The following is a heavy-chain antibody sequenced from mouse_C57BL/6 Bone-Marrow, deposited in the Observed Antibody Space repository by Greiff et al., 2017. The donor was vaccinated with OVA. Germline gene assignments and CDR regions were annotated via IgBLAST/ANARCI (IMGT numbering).Heavy chain of an antibody. Sequence: QVQLKQPGAELVKPGASVKLSCKASGYTFTSYWMHWVKQRPGRGLEWIGRIDPNSGGTKYNEKFKSKATLTVDNPSSTAYMQLSSLTSEDSAVYYCARGLWLRRGDYAMDYWGQGTSVTVSS. V-gene: IGHV1-72*01. CDR3: ARGLWLRRGDYAMDY. CDR2: IDPNSGGT. D-gene: IGHD2-2*01. CDR1: GYTFTSYW. J-gene: IGHJ4*01.